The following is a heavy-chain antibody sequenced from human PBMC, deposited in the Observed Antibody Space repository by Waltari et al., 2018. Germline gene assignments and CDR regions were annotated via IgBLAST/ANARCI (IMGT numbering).Heavy chain of an antibody. CDR3: ASRFWSGSWAFDI. Sequence: QVQLVQSGAEVKKPGSSVKVSCKASGGTFSSYAISWVRQAPGQGLEWMGGVIPIYSTANYARKCQGRVTITADKSTSTAYMELSSLRSEDTAVYYCASRFWSGSWAFDIWGQGTMVTVSS. D-gene: IGHD3-3*01. CDR2: VIPIYSTA. J-gene: IGHJ3*02. CDR1: GGTFSSYA. V-gene: IGHV1-69*14.